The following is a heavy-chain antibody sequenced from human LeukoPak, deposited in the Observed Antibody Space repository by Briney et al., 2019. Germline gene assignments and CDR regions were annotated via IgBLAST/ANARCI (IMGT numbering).Heavy chain of an antibody. D-gene: IGHD2/OR15-2a*01. CDR2: IYHSGST. CDR3: ARGGRNRYYFDY. Sequence: SETLSLTCAVSGGSISSGGYSWSWIRQPPGKGLEWIGYIYHSGSTYYNPSLKSRVTISVDTSKNQFSLKLSSVTAADTAVYYCARGGRNRYYFDYWGQGTLVTVSS. J-gene: IGHJ4*02. V-gene: IGHV4-30-2*01. CDR1: GGSISSGGYS.